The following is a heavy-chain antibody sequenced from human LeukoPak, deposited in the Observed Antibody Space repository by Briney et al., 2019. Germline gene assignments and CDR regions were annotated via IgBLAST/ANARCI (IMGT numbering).Heavy chain of an antibody. J-gene: IGHJ6*03. Sequence: PSETLSLTCAVYGGSFSGYYWSWIRQPPGKGLEWIGEINHSGSTNYNPSLKSRVTISVDTSKNQFSLKLSSVTAADTAVYYCARGIAGYSYGKIYYYYYYMDVWGKGTTVTVSS. CDR3: ARGIAGYSYGKIYYYYYYMDV. V-gene: IGHV4-34*01. D-gene: IGHD5-18*01. CDR2: INHSGST. CDR1: GGSFSGYY.